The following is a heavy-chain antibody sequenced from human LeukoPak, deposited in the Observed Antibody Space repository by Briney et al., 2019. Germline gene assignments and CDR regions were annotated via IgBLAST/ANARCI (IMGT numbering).Heavy chain of an antibody. CDR3: TRGHWGLQA. J-gene: IGHJ5*02. V-gene: IGHV4-59*02. Sequence: SETLSLTCTVSGASVTDYYWSWIRQSPGKGLEWISSIHHSGNSDYNPSLRSRVTTSLDTSKNQFSLNLISVTAADTAVYYCTRGHWGLQAWSQGTLVTVSS. CDR2: IHHSGNS. D-gene: IGHD7-27*01. CDR1: GASVTDYY.